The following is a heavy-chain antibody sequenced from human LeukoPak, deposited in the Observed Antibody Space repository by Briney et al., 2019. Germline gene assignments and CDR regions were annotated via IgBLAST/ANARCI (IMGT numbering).Heavy chain of an antibody. CDR1: GFTFSSYE. D-gene: IGHD3-22*01. J-gene: IGHJ4*02. CDR2: ISSSGSTI. V-gene: IGHV3-48*03. Sequence: GGSLRLSCAASGFTFSSYEMNWVRQAPGKGLEWVSYISSSGSTIYYADSVKGRFTISRDNAKNSLYLQMNSLRAEDTAVYYCAKDLSVVTAPLYFDYWGQGTLVTVSS. CDR3: AKDLSVVTAPLYFDY.